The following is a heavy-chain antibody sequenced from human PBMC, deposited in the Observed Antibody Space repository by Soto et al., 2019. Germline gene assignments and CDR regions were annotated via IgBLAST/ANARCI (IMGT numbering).Heavy chain of an antibody. CDR1: GFTLSSYG. J-gene: IGHJ4*02. CDR3: AKEIRAYSSSWSFDY. CDR2: ISYDGSIQ. Sequence: QVQLVESGGGVVQPGRSLRLSCEASGFTLSSYGMNWAPKAPGEGLEWVVVISYDGSIQYYTDSAKGRFTISRDNSKSTLYLQMNSLRAEDTAVYYCAKEIRAYSSSWSFDYWGQGTLVTVSS. V-gene: IGHV3-30*18. D-gene: IGHD6-13*01.